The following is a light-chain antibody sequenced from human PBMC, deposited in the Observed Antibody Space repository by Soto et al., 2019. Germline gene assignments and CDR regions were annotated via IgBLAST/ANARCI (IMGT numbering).Light chain of an antibody. J-gene: IGKJ4*01. CDR1: QSVRSN. V-gene: IGKV3-15*01. CDR2: GAS. Sequence: EIVMTQSPATLSVSPGERVTLSCRASQSVRSNLAGYQQKPGQVPRVLIYGASTRAIGIPDRFSGSGSGTEFTLTISSLQSEDFAVYYCQHYNNLWGFGGGTKLEIK. CDR3: QHYNNLWG.